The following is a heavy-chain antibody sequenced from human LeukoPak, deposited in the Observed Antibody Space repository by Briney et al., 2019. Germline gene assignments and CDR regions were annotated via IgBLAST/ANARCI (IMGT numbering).Heavy chain of an antibody. CDR2: IYYSGST. J-gene: IGHJ3*02. CDR1: GGSISSSSYY. V-gene: IGHV4-39*07. CDR3: ARDAPGGYPVRWAFDI. Sequence: SETLSLTCTVSGGSISSSSYYWGWIRQPPGKGLEWIGSIYYSGSTYYNPSLKSRVTISVDTSKNQFSLKLSSVTAADTAVYYCARDAPGGYPVRWAFDIWGQGTMVTVSS. D-gene: IGHD2-8*02.